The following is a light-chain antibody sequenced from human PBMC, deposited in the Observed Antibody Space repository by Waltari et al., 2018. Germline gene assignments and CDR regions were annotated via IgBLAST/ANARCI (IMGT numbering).Light chain of an antibody. CDR1: QSLVHSDGATH. V-gene: IGKV2-30*02. Sequence: DVVMTQSPLSLPVTPGQPASISCRSSQSLVHSDGATHFTWFQQRPGQSPRRLIYRVSNRDSGVPDRFSGSGSGTDFTLKISRVEAEDVGVYYCMQGTHWPYTFGQGTKLEIK. J-gene: IGKJ2*01. CDR2: RVS. CDR3: MQGTHWPYT.